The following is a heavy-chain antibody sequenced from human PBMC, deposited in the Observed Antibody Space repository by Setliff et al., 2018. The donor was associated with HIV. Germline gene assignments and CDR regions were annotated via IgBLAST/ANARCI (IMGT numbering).Heavy chain of an antibody. Sequence: SETLSLTCTVSGGSMSGYYWNWIRQPAGKGLEWIGRIYSSGSTNHNPSLKSRVTMSVDTSKNQFSLSLSSVTAADTAVYFCARDPGYTSGSTFHFDYWGQGTLVTVSS. D-gene: IGHD5-18*01. J-gene: IGHJ4*02. CDR1: GGSMSGYY. CDR2: IYSSGST. V-gene: IGHV4-4*07. CDR3: ARDPGYTSGSTFHFDY.